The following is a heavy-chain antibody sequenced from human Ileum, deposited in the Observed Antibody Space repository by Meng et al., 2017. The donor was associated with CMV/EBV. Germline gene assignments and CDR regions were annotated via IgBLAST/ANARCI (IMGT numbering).Heavy chain of an antibody. CDR1: GFTFSSYA. Sequence: GESLMISCASSGFTFSSYAMTWVRQAPGKGLEWVSAMSGSGGTTYYADSMKGRFTISRDNSKNTLYLQMNSLRAEDTAVYYCARAQWELRADGQSFDYWGQGTLVTVSS. V-gene: IGHV3-23*01. J-gene: IGHJ4*02. CDR3: ARAQWELRADGQSFDY. CDR2: MSGSGGTT. D-gene: IGHD1-26*01.